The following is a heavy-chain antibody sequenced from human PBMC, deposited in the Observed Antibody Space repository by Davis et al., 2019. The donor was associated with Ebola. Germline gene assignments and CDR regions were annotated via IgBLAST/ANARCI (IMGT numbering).Heavy chain of an antibody. Sequence: KISCRGSGYSFTSYWISWVRQAPGQGLKWMGGIIPIFGTANYAQKFQGRVTITADESTSTAYMELSSLRSEDTAVYYCARVYSGTHQPDYWGQGTLVTVSS. V-gene: IGHV1-69*01. D-gene: IGHD2-15*01. J-gene: IGHJ4*02. CDR2: IIPIFGTA. CDR3: ARVYSGTHQPDY. CDR1: GYSFTSYW.